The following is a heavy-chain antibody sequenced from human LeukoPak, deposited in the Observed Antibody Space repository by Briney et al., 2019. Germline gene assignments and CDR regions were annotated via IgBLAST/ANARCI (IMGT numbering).Heavy chain of an antibody. J-gene: IGHJ6*02. CDR2: IQADGSEK. Sequence: PGGSLRLSCAASGFSFRSYWMSWVRQAPGKGLEWVANIQADGSEKNYVDSVQGRFTISRDNAKTSLYLQMNSLRAEDTAVYYCARWAYYYDSSGYQRSYYYYYGMDVWGQGTTVTVSS. CDR1: GFSFRSYW. V-gene: IGHV3-7*01. CDR3: ARWAYYYDSSGYQRSYYYYYGMDV. D-gene: IGHD3-22*01.